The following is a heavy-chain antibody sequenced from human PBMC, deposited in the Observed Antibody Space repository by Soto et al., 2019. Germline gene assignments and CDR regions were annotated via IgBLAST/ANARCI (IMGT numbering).Heavy chain of an antibody. J-gene: IGHJ4*02. CDR2: IYWDDDP. D-gene: IGHD3-10*02. Sequence: ITLKESGPALVQPTQTLTLTCSFSVFSLMTRAVGVAWIRQPPGKALERLSVIYWDDDPRYSPLLNTRLTVTKDTSKNVVVLTMTNMDPAYTSTYYCVHLIFDVFGDIVPTWGQGTLVTVSS. V-gene: IGHV2-5*02. CDR1: VFSLMTRAVG. CDR3: VHLIFDVFGDIVPT.